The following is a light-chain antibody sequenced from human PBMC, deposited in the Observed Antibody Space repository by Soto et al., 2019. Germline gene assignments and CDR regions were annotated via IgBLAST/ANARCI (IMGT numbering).Light chain of an antibody. J-gene: IGLJ3*02. CDR3: CSYAGSSTWV. V-gene: IGLV2-23*02. Sequence: QSALTQPASVSGSPGQSITISCTGTSSDVGNYNLVSWYQQHPDKAPKLMIYEVNKRPSGVSNRFSGSKSGNTASLTISGLQAEDEADYYCCSYAGSSTWVFGGGTKVTVL. CDR1: SSDVGNYNL. CDR2: EVN.